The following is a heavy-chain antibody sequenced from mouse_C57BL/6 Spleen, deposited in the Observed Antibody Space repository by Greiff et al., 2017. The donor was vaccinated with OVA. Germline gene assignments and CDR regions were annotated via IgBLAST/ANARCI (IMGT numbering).Heavy chain of an antibody. CDR1: GYSITSGYY. J-gene: IGHJ4*01. V-gene: IGHV3-6*01. D-gene: IGHD4-1*01. Sequence: EVQRVESGPGLVKPSQSLSLTCSVTGYSITSGYYWNWIRQFPGNKLEWMGYISYDGSNNYNPSLKNRISITRDTSKNQFFLKLNSVTTEDTATYYCARALSNSYYAMDYWGQGTSVTVSS. CDR2: ISYDGSN. CDR3: ARALSNSYYAMDY.